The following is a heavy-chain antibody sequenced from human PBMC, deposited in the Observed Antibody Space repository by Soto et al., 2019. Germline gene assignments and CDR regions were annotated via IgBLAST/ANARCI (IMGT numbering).Heavy chain of an antibody. Sequence: EVQLLESGGGLVQPGGFLRLSCAGSGFTFSNSAMSWVRQAPGKGLEWVSSVTASGSNTYYADSVKGRFSISRDNSKNTLYLQMNSLRAEDTAVYYCAKIMTSTGTDFWGQGTLVTVS. CDR2: VTASGSNT. V-gene: IGHV3-23*01. CDR3: AKIMTSTGTDF. CDR1: GFTFSNSA. D-gene: IGHD1-1*01. J-gene: IGHJ4*02.